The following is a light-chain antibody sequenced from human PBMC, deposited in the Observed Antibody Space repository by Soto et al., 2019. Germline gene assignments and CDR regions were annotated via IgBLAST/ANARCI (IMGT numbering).Light chain of an antibody. V-gene: IGKV2D-29*01. J-gene: IGKJ3*01. CDR3: QQFDDSPCT. CDR2: DAS. CDR1: QSLLHSDGKTY. Sequence: DIVMTQTPLSLSVTPGQPASISCKSSQSLLHSDGKTYLYWYLQKPGQPPQLLISDASTLETGVPSRFRGSRSGTDFTLTVSSLQPEDFATYYCQQFDDSPCTFGPGTKVDF.